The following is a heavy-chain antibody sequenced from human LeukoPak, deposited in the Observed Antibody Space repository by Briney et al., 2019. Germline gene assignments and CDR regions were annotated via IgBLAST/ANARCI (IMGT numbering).Heavy chain of an antibody. J-gene: IGHJ4*02. CDR3: VRDRELNY. CDR2: IYNSGST. D-gene: IGHD1-7*01. CDR1: GVSISIYY. V-gene: IGHV4-59*01. Sequence: SEALSLTCTVSGVSISIYYWSWIRQPPGKGLEWIGYIYNSGSTSYNPSLKSRATISADTSKNQFSLKLSSVTAADTAVYYCVRDRELNYWGQGTLVTVSS.